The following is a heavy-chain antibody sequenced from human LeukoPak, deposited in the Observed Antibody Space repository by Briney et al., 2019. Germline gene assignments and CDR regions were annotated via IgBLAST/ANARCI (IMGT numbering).Heavy chain of an antibody. D-gene: IGHD4-23*01. CDR3: ARGGVVTLYGMDV. J-gene: IGHJ6*02. CDR1: GFTVSSNY. V-gene: IGHV3-66*01. CDR2: ISSGGGS. Sequence: GGSLRLSCAASGFTVSSNYMSWVRQAPGKGLEWVSIISSGGGSYYADSVKGRFTISRDNSKNTLYLQMNSLRAEDTAVYYCARGGVVTLYGMDVWGQGTTVTVSS.